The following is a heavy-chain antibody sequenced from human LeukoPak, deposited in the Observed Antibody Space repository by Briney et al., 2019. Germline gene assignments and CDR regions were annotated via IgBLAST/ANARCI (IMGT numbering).Heavy chain of an antibody. CDR3: ARYLSDKGDFDY. CDR2: ISAYNGNT. D-gene: IGHD3-16*01. J-gene: IGHJ4*02. CDR1: GYTFSSHG. Sequence: ASVKVSCKASGYTFSSHGISWVRQAPGQGLEWMGWISAYNGNTNYAQKLQGRVTMTTDTSTSTAYMELRSLRSDDTAVYYCARYLSDKGDFDYWGQGTLITVSS. V-gene: IGHV1-18*01.